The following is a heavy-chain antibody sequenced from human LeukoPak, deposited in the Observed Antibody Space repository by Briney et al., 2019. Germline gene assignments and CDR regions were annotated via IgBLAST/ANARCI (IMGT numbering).Heavy chain of an antibody. CDR2: INPNSGGT. CDR3: ARDSQVGATLSDDY. CDR1: GYTFTGYY. J-gene: IGHJ4*02. V-gene: IGHV1-2*02. D-gene: IGHD1-26*01. Sequence: GASVKVSCKASGYTFTGYYMHWVRQAPGQGLEWMGWINPNSGGTNYAQKFQGRVTMTRDTSISTAYMELSRLRSDDTAVYYCARDSQVGATLSDDYWGQGTLVTVSS.